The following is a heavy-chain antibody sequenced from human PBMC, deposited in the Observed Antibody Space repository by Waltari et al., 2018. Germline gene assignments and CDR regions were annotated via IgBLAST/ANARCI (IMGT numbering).Heavy chain of an antibody. Sequence: EVQVVESGGGLVQPGGSLRLSCAASGFTVSSNYMMWVRQPPGKGLEWFSTIYSGGSTYYADSLRGRFTISRDNSKNTLYLQMNSLTPEDSAVYYCARELPSGGGVGDYWGQGTLVTVSS. D-gene: IGHD3-16*01. J-gene: IGHJ4*02. V-gene: IGHV3-66*02. CDR3: ARELPSGGGVGDY. CDR2: IYSGGST. CDR1: GFTVSSNY.